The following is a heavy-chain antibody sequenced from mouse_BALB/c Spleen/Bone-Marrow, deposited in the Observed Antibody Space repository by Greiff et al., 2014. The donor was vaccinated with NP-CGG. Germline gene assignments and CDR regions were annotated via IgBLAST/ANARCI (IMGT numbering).Heavy chain of an antibody. CDR1: GFDFSRYW. CDR2: INPGSSTI. V-gene: IGHV4-2*02. D-gene: IGHD3-1*01. CDR3: ARSAFYALDY. J-gene: IGHJ4*01. Sequence: DVHLVESGGGLVQPGGSLNLSCAASGFDFSRYWMSWARQAPGKGQEWIGEINPGSSTINYTPSLKDKFIISRDNAKNTLYLQMSKVRSEDTALYYCARSAFYALDYWGQGTSVTASS.